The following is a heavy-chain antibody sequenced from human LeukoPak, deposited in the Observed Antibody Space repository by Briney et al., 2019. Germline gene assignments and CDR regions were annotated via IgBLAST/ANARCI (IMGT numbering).Heavy chain of an antibody. CDR3: ARANRIAVAGAFDY. CDR1: GGSVSSGSYY. Sequence: SETLSLTCTVSGGSVSSGSYYWSWIRQPPGKGLDWIGEIYYMGITNYNPSLKSRVTISVATSKTQFSLKLSSVTAADTAVYYCARANRIAVAGAFDYWGQGTLVTVSS. CDR2: IYYMGIT. V-gene: IGHV4-61*01. D-gene: IGHD6-19*01. J-gene: IGHJ4*02.